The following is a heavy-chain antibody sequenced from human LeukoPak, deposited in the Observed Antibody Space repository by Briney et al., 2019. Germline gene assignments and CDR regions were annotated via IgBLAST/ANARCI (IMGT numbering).Heavy chain of an antibody. CDR1: GFTFSSYV. CDR3: AKKEAMIRAVPYYYAF. D-gene: IGHD3-10*01. V-gene: IGHV3-23*01. Sequence: GGSLRLSCSASGFTFSSYVMTWVRQAPGQGLEWVSAISGSGDDTYYADSVKGRFTISRDNSKNTLYLQMNSLRAEDTAVYYCAKKEAMIRAVPYYYAFWGQGTLVTVSS. J-gene: IGHJ4*02. CDR2: ISGSGDDT.